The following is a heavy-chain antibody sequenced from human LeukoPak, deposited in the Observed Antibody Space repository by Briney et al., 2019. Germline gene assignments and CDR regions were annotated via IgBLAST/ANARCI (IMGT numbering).Heavy chain of an antibody. Sequence: SETLSLTCAVYGGSISSYYWSWIRQPPGKGLEWIGYIYYSGGTNYNPSLKSRVTISVDTSKNQFSLKLSSVTAADTAVYYCARGVGYSSGWLLFDYWGQGTLVTVSS. D-gene: IGHD6-19*01. CDR2: IYYSGGT. CDR3: ARGVGYSSGWLLFDY. V-gene: IGHV4-59*01. CDR1: GGSISSYY. J-gene: IGHJ4*02.